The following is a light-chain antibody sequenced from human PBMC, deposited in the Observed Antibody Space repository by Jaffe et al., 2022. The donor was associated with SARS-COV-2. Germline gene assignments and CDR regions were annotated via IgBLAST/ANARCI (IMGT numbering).Light chain of an antibody. CDR2: KAS. V-gene: IGKV1-5*03. Sequence: IQLTQSPSTLFASVGDTVTITCRASQSVTTWMAWHQQKPGKPPKLLIHKASTLDSGVTSRFSGSGYGTEFTLTITNLQPEDFATYYCQQYYDFTTFGQGTRLDI. CDR3: QQYYDFTT. J-gene: IGKJ5*01. CDR1: QSVTTW.